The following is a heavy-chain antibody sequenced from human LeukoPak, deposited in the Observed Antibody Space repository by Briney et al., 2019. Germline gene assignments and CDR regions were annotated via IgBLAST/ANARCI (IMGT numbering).Heavy chain of an antibody. V-gene: IGHV3-21*01. CDR2: ISSSSSYI. CDR1: GFTFGSYS. D-gene: IGHD3-3*01. J-gene: IGHJ3*02. Sequence: GGSLRLSCAASGFTFGSYSMNWVRQAPGKGVEWVSSISSSSSYIYYADSVKGRFTISRDNAKNSLYLQMNSLRAEYTAVYYCARDRMRFLEWFPMREAFDIWGQGTMVTVSS. CDR3: ARDRMRFLEWFPMREAFDI.